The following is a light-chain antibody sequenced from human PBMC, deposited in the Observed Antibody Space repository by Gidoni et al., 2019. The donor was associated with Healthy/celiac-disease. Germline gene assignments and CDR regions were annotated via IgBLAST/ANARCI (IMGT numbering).Light chain of an antibody. J-gene: IGKJ3*01. Sequence: DIQMTQSPSSLSASVGDRVTITCRASQSISSYLNWYQQKPGKAPKLLIYDASSLQSGVPSRFSGSGSGTDFTLTISSLQPEDFATYYCQQSYSTPLFTCGPGTKVDIK. V-gene: IGKV1-39*01. CDR1: QSISSY. CDR3: QQSYSTPLFT. CDR2: DAS.